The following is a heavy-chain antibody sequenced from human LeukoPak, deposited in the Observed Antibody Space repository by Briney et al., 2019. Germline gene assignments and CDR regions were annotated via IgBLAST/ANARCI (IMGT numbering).Heavy chain of an antibody. CDR1: GGSISTTNW. V-gene: IGHV4-4*02. CDR2: IYHSGST. CDR3: ARLPPGAVATAGYYFDY. D-gene: IGHD2-21*02. Sequence: SETLSLTCVVSGGSISTTNWWSWVRQPPGKGLEWIGEIYHSGSTNYNPSLKSRVTMSVDTSKNQFSLKLRSVTAADTAVYYCARLPPGAVATAGYYFDYWGQGTLVTVSS. J-gene: IGHJ4*02.